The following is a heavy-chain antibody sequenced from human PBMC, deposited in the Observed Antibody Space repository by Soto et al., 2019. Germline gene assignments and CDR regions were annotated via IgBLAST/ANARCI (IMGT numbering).Heavy chain of an antibody. CDR2: INPSGGRI. CDR1: GYTFTSYQ. J-gene: IGHJ6*02. CDR3: ARDGPPTTTGVGPSYTMDV. Sequence: QMQLVQSGAEVKKPGASVKVSCKASGYTFTSYQMHWVRQAPGQGLEWMGIINPSGGRITYASRFQGRDMMTTDTPTNPVFMELRSLRSEGTAVYYCARDGPPTTTGVGPSYTMDVWGQGITVTGS. V-gene: IGHV1-46*01. D-gene: IGHD3-3*01.